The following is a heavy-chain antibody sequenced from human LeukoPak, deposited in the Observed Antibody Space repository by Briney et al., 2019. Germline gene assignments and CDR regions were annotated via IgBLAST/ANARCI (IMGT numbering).Heavy chain of an antibody. CDR2: IYHSGST. Sequence: PSETLSLTCTVSGYSISSGYYWGWIRQPPGKGLEWIGSIYHSGSTYYNPSLKSRVTISVDTSKNQFSLKLSSVTAADTAVYYCARVPHGSYWGQGTLVTVSS. CDR3: ARVPHGSY. V-gene: IGHV4-38-2*02. CDR1: GYSISSGYY. J-gene: IGHJ4*02. D-gene: IGHD1-26*01.